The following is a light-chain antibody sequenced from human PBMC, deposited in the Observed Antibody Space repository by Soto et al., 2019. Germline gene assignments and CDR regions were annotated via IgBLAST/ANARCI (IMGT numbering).Light chain of an antibody. CDR1: QSLVNGAGSTY. CDR3: MQGTHWPPYT. Sequence: DVVLTQSPLSLPVTLGQPASISCRSSQSLVNGAGSTYLNWFHQRPAQSPRRLIYKVSNRDSGVPDRFSGSGSGTDFTLKISRVEAEDIGVYYCMQGTHWPPYTFGQGTKLEIK. J-gene: IGKJ2*01. CDR2: KVS. V-gene: IGKV2-30*01.